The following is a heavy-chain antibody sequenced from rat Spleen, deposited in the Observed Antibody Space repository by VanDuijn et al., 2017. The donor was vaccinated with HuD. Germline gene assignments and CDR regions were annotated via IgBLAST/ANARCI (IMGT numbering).Heavy chain of an antibody. CDR2: ISTGGYT. CDR1: GFSLPSNG. Sequence: QVQLKESGPGLVQPSQTLSLTCTVSGFSLPSNGVRWVRQPPGKGLEWIATISTGGYTYYNVPLKSRLSISRDTSKSQVFLKMDSLQTDDTAIYFCTRDHSYWGSYYPGGFAYWGQGTLVTVSS. V-gene: IGHV2S8*01. D-gene: IGHD1-12*02. CDR3: TRDHSYWGSYYPGGFAY. J-gene: IGHJ3*01.